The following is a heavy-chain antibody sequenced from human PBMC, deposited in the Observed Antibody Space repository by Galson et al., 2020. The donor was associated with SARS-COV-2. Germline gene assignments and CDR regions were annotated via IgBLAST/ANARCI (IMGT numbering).Heavy chain of an antibody. D-gene: IGHD4-4*01. V-gene: IGHV3-13*05. CDR1: GFTFSSYD. Sequence: GGSLRLSCAASGFTFSSYDMQWVRQATGKGLEWVSAIGTAGDPYYPGSVKGRFTISRENAKNSLYLQMNSLRAGDTAVYYCARGASYSNYGRIVYYFDYWGQGTLVTVSS. CDR3: ARGASYSNYGRIVYYFDY. CDR2: IGTAGDP. J-gene: IGHJ4*02.